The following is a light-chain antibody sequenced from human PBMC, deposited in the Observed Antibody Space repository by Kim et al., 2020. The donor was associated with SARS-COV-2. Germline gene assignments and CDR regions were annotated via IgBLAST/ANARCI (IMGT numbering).Light chain of an antibody. CDR2: NAS. V-gene: IGKV1-5*03. CDR3: QQYNSPVT. J-gene: IGKJ4*01. CDR1: QSISNW. Sequence: SATVGNMVTSSFRASQSISNWFACYQQKPGKAPKLLLYNASILESGVPSRFSGSGSGTEFTLSISSLQPDDFATYYLQQYNSPVTFGGGTKVEIK.